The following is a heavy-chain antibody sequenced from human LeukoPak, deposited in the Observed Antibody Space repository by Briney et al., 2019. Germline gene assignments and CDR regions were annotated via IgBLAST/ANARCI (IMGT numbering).Heavy chain of an antibody. Sequence: PGGSLRLSCAASGFTFSSYGMHWVRQAPGKGLEWVAFIRYDGSNKYYADSVKGRFTISRDNSKNTLYLQMNSLRAEDTAVYYCAKLLQPEDYYGSGSSWGQGTLVTVSS. V-gene: IGHV3-30*02. CDR1: GFTFSSYG. J-gene: IGHJ5*02. CDR3: AKLLQPEDYYGSGSS. D-gene: IGHD3-10*01. CDR2: IRYDGSNK.